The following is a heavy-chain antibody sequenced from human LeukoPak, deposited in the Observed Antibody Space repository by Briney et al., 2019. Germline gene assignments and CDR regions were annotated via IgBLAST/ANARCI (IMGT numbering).Heavy chain of an antibody. CDR3: ARGVMLHASFDWFDP. V-gene: IGHV4-31*03. D-gene: IGHD2-8*01. CDR2: IYYSGNT. J-gene: IGHJ5*02. Sequence: SQTLSLTCTVSGGSISSGGYYWSWIRQHPGKGLEWIGYIYYSGNTYYNPSLKSRVTISVDTSKNQFSLNLSSVTAADTAVYYCARGVMLHASFDWFDPWGQGTLVTAPS. CDR1: GGSISSGGYY.